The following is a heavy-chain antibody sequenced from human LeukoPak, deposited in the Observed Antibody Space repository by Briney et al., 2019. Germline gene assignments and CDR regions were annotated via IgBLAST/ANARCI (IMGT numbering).Heavy chain of an antibody. V-gene: IGHV3-53*01. Sequence: GGSLRLSCAASGLTVSSSYMSWVPLAPGKGLEWVSVIYSGGGTYYADSLKGRFTISRDISKKTVFLQMNSLSAGHAGIYYCASSTMNRPGYFRHWGQGTLVTVSS. J-gene: IGHJ1*01. CDR3: ASSTMNRPGYFRH. CDR1: GLTVSSSY. CDR2: IYSGGGT.